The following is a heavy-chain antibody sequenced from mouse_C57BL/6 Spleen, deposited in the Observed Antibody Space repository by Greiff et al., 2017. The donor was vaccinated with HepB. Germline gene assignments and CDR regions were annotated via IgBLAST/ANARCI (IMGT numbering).Heavy chain of an antibody. J-gene: IGHJ3*01. CDR3: ARTTYYYGSGGFAY. D-gene: IGHD1-1*01. CDR1: GYTFTSYW. Sequence: QVQLQQPGAELVRPGSSVKLSCKASGYTFTSYWMHWVKQRPIQGLEWIGNIDPSDSETHYNQKFKDKATLTVDKSSSTAYMQLSSLTSEDSAVYYCARTTYYYGSGGFAYWGQGTLVTVSA. CDR2: IDPSDSET. V-gene: IGHV1-52*01.